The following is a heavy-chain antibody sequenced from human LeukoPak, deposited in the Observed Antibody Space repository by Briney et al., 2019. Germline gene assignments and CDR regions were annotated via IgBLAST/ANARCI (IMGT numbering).Heavy chain of an antibody. Sequence: PGGSLRLSCAASGFTFSSYEMNWVRQAPGKGLEWVSYISSSGSTIYYADSVKGRFTISRDNAKNSLYLQMNSLRAEDTAVYYCAREGYSYGNKHFDYWGQGTLVTVSS. CDR1: GFTFSSYE. D-gene: IGHD5-18*01. CDR3: AREGYSYGNKHFDY. J-gene: IGHJ4*02. V-gene: IGHV3-48*03. CDR2: ISSSGSTI.